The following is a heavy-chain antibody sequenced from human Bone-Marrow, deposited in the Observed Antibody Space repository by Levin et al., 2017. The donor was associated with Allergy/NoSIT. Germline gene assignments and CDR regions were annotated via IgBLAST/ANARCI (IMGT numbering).Heavy chain of an antibody. CDR3: ARGTYYYDSKPPFDI. V-gene: IGHV1-8*01. D-gene: IGHD3-22*01. J-gene: IGHJ3*02. Sequence: NTGGSLRLSCKASGYIFTNYDINWVRQAPGQGPEWMGWMNSKNGNRGYSQKFQGRVNMTRDPSINTAYLELSSLRSDDTAVYYCARGTYYYDSKPPFDIWGQGTMVTVSS. CDR2: MNSKNGNR. CDR1: GYIFTNYD.